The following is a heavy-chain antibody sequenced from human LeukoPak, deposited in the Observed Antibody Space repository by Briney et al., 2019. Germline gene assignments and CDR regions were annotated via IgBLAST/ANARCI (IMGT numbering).Heavy chain of an antibody. CDR3: ARDHAPRHLALRP. Sequence: SETLSLTCTVSGGSISRYYWSWIRQPPGKGLEWIGYIYYSGSANYNPSLKSRVTISGYTSKDPVSLQLSPVTAADTAVYYCARDHAPRHLALRPWGQGTLVTVSS. CDR2: IYYSGSA. J-gene: IGHJ5*02. CDR1: GGSISRYY. V-gene: IGHV4-59*12.